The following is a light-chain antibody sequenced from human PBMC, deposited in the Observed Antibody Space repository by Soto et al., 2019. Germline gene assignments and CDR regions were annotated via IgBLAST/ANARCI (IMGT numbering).Light chain of an antibody. J-gene: IGKJ2*02. CDR2: DES. Sequence: DIPMTQSPSTLSASLGDRVSFTCRASQSIVRWLAWYQQKPGKAPKVLIYDESNLETGVPSRFSGSGSGTEFTLTITGLQPDDFATYYCQQYHSYPWTFGQGTKLEIK. V-gene: IGKV1-5*01. CDR3: QQYHSYPWT. CDR1: QSIVRW.